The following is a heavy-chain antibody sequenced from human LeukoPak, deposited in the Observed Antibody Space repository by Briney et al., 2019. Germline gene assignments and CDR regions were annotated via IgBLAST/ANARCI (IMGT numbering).Heavy chain of an antibody. CDR3: ASRYCSGGSCYPGWGAGFDP. Sequence: GGSLRLSCAASGFTFSSYSMTWVRQAPGKGLEWVSSISSSSSYIYYADSVKGRFTISRDNAKNSLYLQMNSLRAEDTAVYYCASRYCSGGSCYPGWGAGFDPWGQGTLVTVSS. J-gene: IGHJ5*02. D-gene: IGHD2-15*01. CDR1: GFTFSSYS. V-gene: IGHV3-21*01. CDR2: ISSSSSYI.